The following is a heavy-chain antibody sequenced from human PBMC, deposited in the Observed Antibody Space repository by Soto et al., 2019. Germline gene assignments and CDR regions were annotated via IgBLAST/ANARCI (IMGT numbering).Heavy chain of an antibody. CDR2: IYATGAT. CDR3: ARDWGSSGWPN. J-gene: IGHJ4*02. V-gene: IGHV4-4*07. D-gene: IGHD6-19*01. CDR1: GASISGFY. Sequence: PSETLSLTCTVSGASISGFYWSWIRKSAGKGLEWIGRIYATGATDYNPSLKSRVMMSVDTSKKQFSLKLRSVTAADTAIYYCARDWGSSGWPNWGPGTLVTVSS.